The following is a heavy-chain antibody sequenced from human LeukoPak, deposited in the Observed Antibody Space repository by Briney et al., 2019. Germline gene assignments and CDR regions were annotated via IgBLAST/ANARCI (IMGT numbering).Heavy chain of an antibody. D-gene: IGHD1-26*01. V-gene: IGHV3-23*01. J-gene: IGHJ4*02. CDR1: GFTFSSYA. CDR2: ISGSGGST. CDR3: ALLGRELTLDY. Sequence: GGSLRLSCAASGFTFSSYAMSWVRQAPGKGLEWVSAISGSGGSTYYADSVKGRFTIARDNSKNTLYLQMNSLRAEDTAVYYCALLGRELTLDYWGQGTLVTVSS.